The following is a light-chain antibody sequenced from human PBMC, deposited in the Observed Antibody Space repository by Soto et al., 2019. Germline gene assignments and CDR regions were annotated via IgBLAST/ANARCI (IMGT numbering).Light chain of an antibody. CDR3: MQSVELPLT. CDR1: QSLLHSDGKTY. CDR2: EVS. J-gene: IGKJ4*01. V-gene: IGKV2D-29*01. Sequence: VLTQTPLSLSVTPGQPASISCKSSQSLLHSDGKTYLHWYLQKSGQPPQLLIHEVSNRFSGVXEXSSGSGSGTDFTLKISRVEADDVGIFYCMQSVELPLTFGGGTKVEI.